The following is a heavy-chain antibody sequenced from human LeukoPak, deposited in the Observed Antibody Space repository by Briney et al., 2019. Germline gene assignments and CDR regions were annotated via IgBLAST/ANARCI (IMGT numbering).Heavy chain of an antibody. CDR2: IYYSGST. CDR1: GGSISSGDYC. D-gene: IGHD4-17*01. CDR3: ASPAGYGDYINWFDP. Sequence: SQTLSLTCTVSGGSISSGDYCWSWIRQPPGKGLEWIGYIYYSGSTYYNPTLKSRVTISVDTSKNQFSLKLSSVTAADTAAYYCASPAGYGDYINWFDPWGQGTLVTVSS. V-gene: IGHV4-30-4*08. J-gene: IGHJ5*02.